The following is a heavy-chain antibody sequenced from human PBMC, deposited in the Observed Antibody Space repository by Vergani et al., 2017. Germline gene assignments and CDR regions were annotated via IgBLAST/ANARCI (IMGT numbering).Heavy chain of an antibody. D-gene: IGHD6-13*01. CDR1: GGTFSSYA. J-gene: IGHJ5*02. Sequence: QVQLVQSGAEVKKPGSSVKVSCKASGGTFSSYAISWVRQAPGQGLEWMGGIIPIFGTANYAQKFQGRVTITADESTSTAYMELSSLRSEDTAVCYCARYLAAADPRYNWFDPWGQGTLVTVSS. CDR2: IIPIFGTA. V-gene: IGHV1-69*01. CDR3: ARYLAAADPRYNWFDP.